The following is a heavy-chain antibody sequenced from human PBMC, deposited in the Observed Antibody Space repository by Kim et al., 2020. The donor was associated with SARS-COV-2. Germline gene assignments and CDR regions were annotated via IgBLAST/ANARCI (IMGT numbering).Heavy chain of an antibody. CDR3: AREGYSGYDGGDAFDI. Sequence: ASVKVSCKASGYTFTSYDINWVRQATGQGLEWMGWMNPNSGNTGYAQKFQGRVTMTRNTSISTAYMELSSLRSEDTAVYYCAREGYSGYDGGDAFDIWGQGTMVTVSS. CDR1: GYTFTSYD. J-gene: IGHJ3*02. CDR2: MNPNSGNT. V-gene: IGHV1-8*01. D-gene: IGHD5-12*01.